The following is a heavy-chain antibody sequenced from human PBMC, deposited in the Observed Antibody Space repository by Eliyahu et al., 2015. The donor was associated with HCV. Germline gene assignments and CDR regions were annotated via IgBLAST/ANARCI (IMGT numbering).Heavy chain of an antibody. D-gene: IGHD1-7*01. CDR2: ISSSSSYI. Sequence: NWVRQAPGKGLEWVSSISSSSSYIYYADSVKGRFTISRDNAKNSLYLQMNSLRAEDTAVYYCARGSRTTAGGAFDIWGQGTMVTVSS. CDR3: ARGSRTTAGGAFDI. J-gene: IGHJ3*02. V-gene: IGHV3-21*01.